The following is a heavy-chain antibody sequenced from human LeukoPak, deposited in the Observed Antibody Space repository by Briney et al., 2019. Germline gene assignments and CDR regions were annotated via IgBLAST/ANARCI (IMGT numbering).Heavy chain of an antibody. CDR1: GYSISSGYY. CDR2: IYHSGST. D-gene: IGHD1-26*01. V-gene: IGHV4-38-2*01. CDR3: ARPRGSEWGNFDY. Sequence: PSETLSLTCAVSGYSISSGYYWGWIRQPPGQGLEWIGSIYHSGSTYYNPSLKSRVTISVDTSKNQFSLKLSSVTAADTAVYYCARPRGSEWGNFDYLGQGTLVTVSS. J-gene: IGHJ4*02.